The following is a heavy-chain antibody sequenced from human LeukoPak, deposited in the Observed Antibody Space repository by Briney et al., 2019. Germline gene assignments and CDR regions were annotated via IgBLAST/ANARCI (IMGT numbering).Heavy chain of an antibody. CDR1: GYTFTSYY. Sequence: ASVKVSCKASGYTFTSYYMHWVRQAPGQGLEWMGIINPSGGSTSYAQKFQGRVTMTRDTSTSTVYMELSSLRSEDTAVYYYARARDTAMVGNALAFDYWGQGTLVTVSS. V-gene: IGHV1-46*01. J-gene: IGHJ4*02. CDR3: ARARDTAMVGNALAFDY. D-gene: IGHD5-18*01. CDR2: INPSGGST.